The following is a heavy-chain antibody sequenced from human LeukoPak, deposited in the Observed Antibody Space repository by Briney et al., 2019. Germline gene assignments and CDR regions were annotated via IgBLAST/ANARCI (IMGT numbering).Heavy chain of an antibody. V-gene: IGHV1-2*02. Sequence: ASVKVSCKASGYTFTGYYLHWVRQAPGQGLAWMGWINPNSGGTNYAQKFQGRVTMTRDTSISTAYMELSRLRSDDTAVYYCARERPGDSAFDYWGQGTLVTVSS. J-gene: IGHJ4*02. D-gene: IGHD4-17*01. CDR2: INPNSGGT. CDR3: ARERPGDSAFDY. CDR1: GYTFTGYY.